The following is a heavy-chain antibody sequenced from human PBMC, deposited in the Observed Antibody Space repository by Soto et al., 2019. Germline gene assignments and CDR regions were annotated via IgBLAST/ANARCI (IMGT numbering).Heavy chain of an antibody. V-gene: IGHV4-59*01. Sequence: QVQLQESGPGLVKPSETLSLTCTVSGGSINDYYWSWIRRPPGKGLEWIGYIFYNGKTNYNPSLKSRVTISVDTSKNQFSLNLNSVTAADTAVYYCARGGVGITFGGVVVDPYFDSWGQGALVTVSS. CDR1: GGSINDYY. CDR2: IFYNGKT. CDR3: ARGGVGITFGGVVVDPYFDS. D-gene: IGHD3-16*02. J-gene: IGHJ4*02.